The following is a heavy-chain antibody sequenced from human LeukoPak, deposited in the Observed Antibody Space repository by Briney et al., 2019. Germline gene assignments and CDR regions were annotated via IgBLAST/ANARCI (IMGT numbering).Heavy chain of an antibody. V-gene: IGHV3-21*01. CDR3: ASLSTYYAFAM. D-gene: IGHD1-26*01. J-gene: IGHJ3*02. CDR1: GFTFSNYG. Sequence: GGSLRLSFAASGFTFSNYGINWVRQAPGKGLAWVSSISPSSNYIYYADSVKGRFTISRDNAKNSQHLQMTSLRAEDTAVYYCASLSTYYAFAMWGQGTMVTVSS. CDR2: ISPSSNYI.